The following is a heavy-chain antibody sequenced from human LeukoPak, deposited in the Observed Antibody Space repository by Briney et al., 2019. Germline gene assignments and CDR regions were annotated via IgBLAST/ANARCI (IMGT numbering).Heavy chain of an antibody. CDR1: GYTFSDYW. V-gene: IGHV5-51*01. CDR3: ARQRGYRMTKDGFDV. J-gene: IGHJ3*01. D-gene: IGHD2-2*03. Sequence: GESLKISCKASGYTFSDYWIGWVRHMPGKGQEWMTIIYPGDSETRYSPSLQGQVTISADKSINTAYLQWSSLKASDSGMYYCARQRGYRMTKDGFDVWGQGTMVTVSS. CDR2: IYPGDSET.